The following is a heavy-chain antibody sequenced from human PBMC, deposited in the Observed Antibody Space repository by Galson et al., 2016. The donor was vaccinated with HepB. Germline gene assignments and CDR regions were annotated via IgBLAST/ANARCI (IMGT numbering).Heavy chain of an antibody. Sequence: SETLSLTCTVAGGSISSHYWSWIRQPPWKGLEWIGYIYYSGNTDYNPPLHSRVTISVDTSKKQYSLRSSSVTEADTAVYFCALDWVGAVAGPWGQGTLVTVSS. V-gene: IGHV4-59*11. J-gene: IGHJ5*02. CDR1: GGSISSHY. CDR3: ALDWVGAVAGP. D-gene: IGHD6-19*01. CDR2: IYYSGNT.